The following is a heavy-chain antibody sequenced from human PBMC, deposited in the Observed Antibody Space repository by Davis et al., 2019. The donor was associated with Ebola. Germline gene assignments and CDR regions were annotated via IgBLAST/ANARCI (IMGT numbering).Heavy chain of an antibody. CDR1: GFTLNYYA. J-gene: IGHJ4*02. V-gene: IGHV3-23*01. Sequence: GESLKIPCAASGFTLNYYAMNWVRQAPGKGLEWVAGLTSGGDTYYVESVKGRFTISRDSSKNMLYLEMNSLRAEDTAVYHCAKGPRGMATIPFDYWGQGTLVTVSS. CDR3: AKGPRGMATIPFDY. CDR2: LTSGGDT. D-gene: IGHD5-24*01.